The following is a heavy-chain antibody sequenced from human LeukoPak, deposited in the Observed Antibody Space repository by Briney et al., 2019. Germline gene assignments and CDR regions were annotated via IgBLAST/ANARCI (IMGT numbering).Heavy chain of an antibody. CDR2: IYYSGST. D-gene: IGHD3-10*01. CDR1: GGSISPYY. CDR3: ARMRAPYGVDFDD. J-gene: IGHJ4*02. V-gene: IGHV4-59*08. Sequence: NPSETLSLTCTVSGGSISPYYWSWLRQPPGRGLGWIGYIYYSGSTNYNPSLKSRVTISVDPSKNQFSLKLSSVTAADTAVYYCARMRAPYGVDFDDWGQGTLVTVSS.